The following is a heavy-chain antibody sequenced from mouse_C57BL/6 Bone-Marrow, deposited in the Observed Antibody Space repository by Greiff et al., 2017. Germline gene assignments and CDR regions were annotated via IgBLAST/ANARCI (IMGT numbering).Heavy chain of an antibody. J-gene: IGHJ1*03. CDR1: GYTFTSYW. D-gene: IGHD2-13*01. CDR2: IDPDSGGT. CDR3: ARSRCDGWYFDV. V-gene: IGHV1-72*01. Sequence: QVQLQQSGAELVKPGASVKLSCKASGYTFTSYWMHWVKQRPGRGLEWIGMIDPDSGGTKYNEKFKSKATLPVDKPSSTAYMQLSSLTSEDSAVYYCARSRCDGWYFDVWGTGTTVTVSS.